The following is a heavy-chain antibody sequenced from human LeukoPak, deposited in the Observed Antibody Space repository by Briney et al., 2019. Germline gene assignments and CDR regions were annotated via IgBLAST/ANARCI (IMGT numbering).Heavy chain of an antibody. CDR1: GGSVSDYY. Sequence: SETLSLTCTVSGGSVSDYYWSWIRQSPGKGLEWIGYIYYTGSTSYNPSLRSRVAMSADTSKNQFSLKLSSVTAADTAVYYCARNTGAVFDYWGQGALVTVSS. V-gene: IGHV4-59*02. D-gene: IGHD7-27*01. CDR3: ARNTGAVFDY. CDR2: IYYTGST. J-gene: IGHJ4*02.